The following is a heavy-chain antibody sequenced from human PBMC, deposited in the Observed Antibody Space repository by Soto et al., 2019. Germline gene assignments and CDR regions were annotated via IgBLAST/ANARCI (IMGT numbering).Heavy chain of an antibody. CDR1: GGTFSSYS. Sequence: ASVKVSCKAPGGTFSSYSINWVRQAPGQGLEWMGWVVPKIGNINFVRKFQGRLTLTADKSTSTAFMELRGLRPDDTAVYYCARDCMGRSSTSCYSGAFDIWGQGTMVTVSS. V-gene: IGHV1-18*04. D-gene: IGHD2-2*01. CDR3: ARDCMGRSSTSCYSGAFDI. CDR2: VVPKIGNI. J-gene: IGHJ3*02.